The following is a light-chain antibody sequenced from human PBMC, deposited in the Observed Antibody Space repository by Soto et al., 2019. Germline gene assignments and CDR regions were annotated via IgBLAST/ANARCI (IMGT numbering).Light chain of an antibody. CDR1: QSVSSY. CDR2: DAS. Sequence: IVLTQSPATLSLSPGERATLSCRDSQSVSSYLAWYQQKPGQAPRLLIYDASNRATGIPARFSGSGSGTDFTLTISSLEPEDVAVYYCQQRSNWPLTFGGGTKVEIK. J-gene: IGKJ4*01. V-gene: IGKV3-11*01. CDR3: QQRSNWPLT.